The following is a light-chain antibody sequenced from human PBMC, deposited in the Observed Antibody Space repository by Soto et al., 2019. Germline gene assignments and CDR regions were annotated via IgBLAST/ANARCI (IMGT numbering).Light chain of an antibody. CDR2: GAS. CDR1: QSISSW. CDR3: QQYGGSPIT. J-gene: IGKJ5*01. Sequence: TQSPSTLSGSVGDRVTITCRASQSISSWLAWYQHKPGQAPRLLMSGASSRASGVPVRFSGSGSGTDFTLTISRLEPEDFALYYCQQYGGSPITFGLGTRLEIK. V-gene: IGKV3-20*01.